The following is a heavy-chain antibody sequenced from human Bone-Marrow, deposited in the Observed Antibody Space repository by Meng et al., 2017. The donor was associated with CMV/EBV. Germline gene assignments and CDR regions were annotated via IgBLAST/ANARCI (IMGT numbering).Heavy chain of an antibody. CDR3: ARGRTPYCSSTSCYSWYFDL. J-gene: IGHJ2*01. V-gene: IGHV4-4*07. Sequence: SETLSLTCTVSGGSISSYYWSWIRQPAGKGLEWIGRIYTSGSTNYNPSLKSRVTMSVDTSKNQFSLKLSSVTAADTAVYYCARGRTPYCSSTSCYSWYFDLWGRGTLVTVSS. D-gene: IGHD2-2*02. CDR1: GGSISSYY. CDR2: IYTSGST.